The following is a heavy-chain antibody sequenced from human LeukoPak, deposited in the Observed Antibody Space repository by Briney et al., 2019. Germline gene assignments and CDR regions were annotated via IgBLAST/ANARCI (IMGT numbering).Heavy chain of an antibody. D-gene: IGHD3-22*01. CDR2: ISGSGGTT. Sequence: GGSLRLSCAASGFTLRSYAMSWVRQAPGKGLEWVSGISGSGGTTYYADPVKGRFTISRDNSKNSLSLQVSSLRAEDTAVYYCAKANGYYSDWGQGTLVTVSS. CDR1: GFTLRSYA. CDR3: AKANGYYSD. V-gene: IGHV3-23*01. J-gene: IGHJ4*02.